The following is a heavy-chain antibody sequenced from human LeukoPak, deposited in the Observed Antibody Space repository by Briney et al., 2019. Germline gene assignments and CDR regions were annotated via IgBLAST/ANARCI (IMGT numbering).Heavy chain of an antibody. Sequence: SSVNVSCNASGYIFTSYGISWGRQAPGHGRGWRGWIGAYNGKTNYAQKLQGRVTMNKDTSTSTAYMELRSLRSEDKGVYYCARDYYDSSGYYYVIPIHPFDYWGQGTLVTVSS. J-gene: IGHJ4*02. V-gene: IGHV1-18*01. CDR1: GYIFTSYG. CDR2: IGAYNGKT. D-gene: IGHD3-22*01. CDR3: ARDYYDSSGYYYVIPIHPFDY.